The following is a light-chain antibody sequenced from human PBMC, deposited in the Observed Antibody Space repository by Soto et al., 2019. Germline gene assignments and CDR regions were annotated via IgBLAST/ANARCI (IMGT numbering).Light chain of an antibody. CDR3: LQHNSYPWT. V-gene: IGKV1-17*01. Sequence: DIQMTQSPSSLAASVGDRVTITCRARQGISKDLGWYQQKPGKAAKGLIFAASSLQSGVPSRFSGSRSGTEFTLTISSLQPEDSATYCCLQHNSYPWTFGQGTKVEIK. J-gene: IGKJ1*01. CDR1: QGISKD. CDR2: AAS.